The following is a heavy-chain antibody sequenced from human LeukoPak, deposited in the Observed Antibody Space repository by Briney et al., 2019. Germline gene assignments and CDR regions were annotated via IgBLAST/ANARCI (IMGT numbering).Heavy chain of an antibody. J-gene: IGHJ6*02. CDR2: IWYDGSKK. CDR3: SRGSYPLAESYYHHYGLDV. V-gene: IGHV3-33*01. CDR1: GFSFSSYG. Sequence: GGSLRLSCAASGFSFSSYGMHWVRQAPGKGLEWVAVIWYDGSKKYYADSVKGRFIISRDNSRNTLYLQMNSLRVEDTTVYYCSRGSYPLAESYYHHYGLDVWGQGTTVSVSS. D-gene: IGHD6-19*01.